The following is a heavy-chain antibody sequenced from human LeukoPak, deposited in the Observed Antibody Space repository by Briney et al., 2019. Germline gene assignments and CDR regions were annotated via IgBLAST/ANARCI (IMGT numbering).Heavy chain of an antibody. CDR1: GYSFTDKY. D-gene: IGHD5-12*01. J-gene: IGHJ4*02. CDR3: ARDLTIVATTNY. Sequence: GASVKVSCKASGYSFTDKYMHWVRQAPGQGLEWMGWINPNSGGTNYAQKFQGRVTMTTDTSMSTAYMELSRLRSDDTAVYYCARDLTIVATTNYWGQGTLVTVSS. CDR2: INPNSGGT. V-gene: IGHV1-2*02.